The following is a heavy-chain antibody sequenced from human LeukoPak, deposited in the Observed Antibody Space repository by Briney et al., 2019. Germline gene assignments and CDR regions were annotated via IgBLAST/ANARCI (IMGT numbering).Heavy chain of an antibody. Sequence: QTGGSLRLSCAASGFSVSTNYMSWVRKAPGKGLEWVSVIYSGGSTYYADSVKGRFTISRDNSKNTLYLQMNSLRAEDTAVYYCARERSGYNDYWGQGTLVTASS. CDR3: ARERSGYNDY. CDR1: GFSVSTNY. CDR2: IYSGGST. V-gene: IGHV3-53*01. D-gene: IGHD3-22*01. J-gene: IGHJ4*02.